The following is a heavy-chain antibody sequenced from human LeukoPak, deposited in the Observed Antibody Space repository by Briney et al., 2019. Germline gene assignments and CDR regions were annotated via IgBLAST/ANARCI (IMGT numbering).Heavy chain of an antibody. CDR3: ARDAIRYSSSHPYYYYYYGMDV. CDR2: ISYDGSNK. J-gene: IGHJ6*02. CDR1: GFTFSSYG. V-gene: IGHV3-30*03. D-gene: IGHD6-13*01. Sequence: GGSLRLSCAASGFTFSSYGMHWVRQAPGKGLEWVAVISYDGSNKYYADSVKGRFTISRDNAKNSLYLQMNSLRAEDTAVYYCARDAIRYSSSHPYYYYYYGMDVWGQGTTVTVSS.